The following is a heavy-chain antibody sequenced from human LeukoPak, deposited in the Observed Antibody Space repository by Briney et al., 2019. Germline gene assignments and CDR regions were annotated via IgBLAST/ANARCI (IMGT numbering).Heavy chain of an antibody. J-gene: IGHJ4*02. CDR3: ARDGDGYNLGY. V-gene: IGHV1-2*02. CDR1: GYAFTDYY. CDR2: INPNSGGT. D-gene: IGHD5-24*01. Sequence: ASVKVSCKASGYAFTDYYLHWVRQAPGQGLEWMGWINPNSGGTNYAQKFQVRVTMTRDTSISTAYMELSRLRSDDTAVYHCARDGDGYNLGYWGQGTLVTVSS.